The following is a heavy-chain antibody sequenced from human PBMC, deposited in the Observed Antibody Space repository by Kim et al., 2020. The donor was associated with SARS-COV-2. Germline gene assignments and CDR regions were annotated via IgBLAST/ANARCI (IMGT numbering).Heavy chain of an antibody. CDR3: ARYCTNGVCPPWNAFDI. D-gene: IGHD2-8*01. CDR2: IYYSGST. CDR1: GGSISSYY. J-gene: IGHJ3*02. Sequence: SETLSLTCTVSGGSISSYYWSWIRQPPGKGLEWIGYIYYSGSTNYNPSLKSRVTISVDTSKNQFSLKLSSVTAADTAVYYCARYCTNGVCPPWNAFDIWGQGTMVTVSS. V-gene: IGHV4-59*01.